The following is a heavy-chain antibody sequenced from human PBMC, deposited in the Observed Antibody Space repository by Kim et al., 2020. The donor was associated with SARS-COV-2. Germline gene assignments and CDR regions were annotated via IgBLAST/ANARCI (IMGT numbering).Heavy chain of an antibody. CDR2: IIPILGIA. D-gene: IGHD3-3*01. J-gene: IGHJ6*02. V-gene: IGHV1-69*04. Sequence: SVKVSCKASGGTFSSYAISWVRQAPGQGLEWMGRIIPILGIANYAQKFQGRVTITADKSTSTAYMELSSLRSEDTAVYYCARDLLRFLESVGRSYYYGMDVWGQGTTVTVSS. CDR1: GGTFSSYA. CDR3: ARDLLRFLESVGRSYYYGMDV.